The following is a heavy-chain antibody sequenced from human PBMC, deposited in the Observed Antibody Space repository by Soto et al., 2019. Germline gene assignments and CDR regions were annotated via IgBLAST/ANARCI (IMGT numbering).Heavy chain of an antibody. CDR1: GGSISSYY. CDR2: IYYSGST. CDR3: ARFTVSFDY. D-gene: IGHD4-17*01. Sequence: SETLSLTCTVSGGSISSYYWSWIRQPPGKGLEWIGYIYYSGSTNYNPSLKSRVTISVDTSKNQFSLKLSSVTAADTAVYYCARFTVSFDYWGQGTLVNVSS. J-gene: IGHJ4*02. V-gene: IGHV4-59*01.